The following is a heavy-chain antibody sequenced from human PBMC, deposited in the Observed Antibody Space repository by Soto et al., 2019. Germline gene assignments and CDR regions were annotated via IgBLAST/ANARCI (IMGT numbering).Heavy chain of an antibody. D-gene: IGHD3-10*01. CDR3: ARARMVRGIIYYYGMDV. CDR2: IYYSGST. CDR1: GGSISSDGNY. J-gene: IGHJ6*02. V-gene: IGHV4-31*03. Sequence: QVQLQESGPGLVKSSQTLSLTCTVSGGSISSDGNYWSWIRQHPGKGLEWIGYIYYSGSTYYNPSLKSRVTISVDTSKNQFFLKLNSVTAADTAVYYCARARMVRGIIYYYGMDVWGQGTTVTVSS.